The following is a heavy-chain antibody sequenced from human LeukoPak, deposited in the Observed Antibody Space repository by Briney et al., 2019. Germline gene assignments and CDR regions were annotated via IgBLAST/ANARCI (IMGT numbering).Heavy chain of an antibody. CDR2: INHSGST. D-gene: IGHD2-2*01. CDR1: GGSFSGYY. J-gene: IGHJ6*04. V-gene: IGHV4-34*01. Sequence: PSETLSLTCAVYGGSFSGYYWSWIRQPQGKGLEWIGEINHSGSTNYNPSLKSRVTISVDTSKNQFSLKLSSVTAADTAVYYCARGYCSSTSCYAGLYYYYGMDVWGKGTTVTVSS. CDR3: ARGYCSSTSCYAGLYYYYGMDV.